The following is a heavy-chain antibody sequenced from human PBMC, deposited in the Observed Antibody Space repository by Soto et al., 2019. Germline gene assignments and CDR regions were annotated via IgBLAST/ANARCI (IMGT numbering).Heavy chain of an antibody. V-gene: IGHV3-23*01. CDR2: NNNVGST. CDR3: AKRGDGSDRYNYGLDA. J-gene: IGHJ6*02. D-gene: IGHD3-16*01. Sequence: EMQLLESGGGLVQPGGSLRLSCTASGFTFRNYAMTWVRQAPGKGLIWVSTNNNVGSTYYDDSVKDRFTISRDNSRNTLYLQMNNLRVEDAALYYCAKRGDGSDRYNYGLDAWGQGTTVIVSS. CDR1: GFTFRNYA.